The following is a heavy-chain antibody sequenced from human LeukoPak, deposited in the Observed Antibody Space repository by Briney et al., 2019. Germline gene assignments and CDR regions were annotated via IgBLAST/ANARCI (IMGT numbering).Heavy chain of an antibody. CDR1: GFSFDHYA. CDR3: ARGVGYSSGWFDY. CDR2: ISSSSSYI. J-gene: IGHJ4*02. V-gene: IGHV3-21*01. Sequence: GGSLRLSCAASGFSFDHYAMSWVRQPPGKGLEWVSFISSSSSYIYYADSVKGRFTISRDNAKNSLYLQMNSLRAEDTAVYYCARGVGYSSGWFDYWGQGALVTVSS. D-gene: IGHD6-19*01.